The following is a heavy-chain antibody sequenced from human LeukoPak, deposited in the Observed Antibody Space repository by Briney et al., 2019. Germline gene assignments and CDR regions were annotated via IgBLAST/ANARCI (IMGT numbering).Heavy chain of an antibody. CDR3: AKDLKVSRYSSSWSAFDY. Sequence: GGSLRLSCAASGFTFSSYAMSWVRQAPGKGLEWVSAISGSGGSTYYADSVKGRFTISRDNSKNTLYLQMNSLRAEDTAVYYCAKDLKVSRYSSSWSAFDYWGQGTLVTVSS. CDR1: GFTFSSYA. CDR2: ISGSGGST. D-gene: IGHD6-13*01. J-gene: IGHJ4*02. V-gene: IGHV3-23*01.